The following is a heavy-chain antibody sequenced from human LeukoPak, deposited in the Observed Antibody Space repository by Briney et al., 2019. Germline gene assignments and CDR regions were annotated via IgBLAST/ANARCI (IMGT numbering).Heavy chain of an antibody. CDR2: INPNSGGT. J-gene: IGHJ4*02. Sequence: ASVKVSCKASGYTFTGYYMHWVRQAPGQGLEWMGWINPNSGGTNYAQKFQGWVTMTRDTSISTAYMELSRLRSDDTAVYYRASGQPSDTAMAPFDYWGQGTLVTVSS. V-gene: IGHV1-2*04. CDR3: ASGQPSDTAMAPFDY. D-gene: IGHD5-18*01. CDR1: GYTFTGYY.